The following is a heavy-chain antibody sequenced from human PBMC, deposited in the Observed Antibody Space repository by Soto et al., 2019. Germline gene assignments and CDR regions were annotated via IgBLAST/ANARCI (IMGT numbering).Heavy chain of an antibody. CDR3: ARVVMTTVPASFYDGLDV. D-gene: IGHD4-17*01. V-gene: IGHV1-69*18. CDR2: IIPLIGTA. Sequence: QVQLVQSGAEVRKPGASVTVSCKASGGTFSTYGITWVRQAPGQGLDWMGNIIPLIGTADYAQRFRSRVTSIADEPTNTAYMELTSLKSEDTAVYCCARVVMTTVPASFYDGLDVWGQGTTVTVSS. CDR1: GGTFSTYG. J-gene: IGHJ6*02.